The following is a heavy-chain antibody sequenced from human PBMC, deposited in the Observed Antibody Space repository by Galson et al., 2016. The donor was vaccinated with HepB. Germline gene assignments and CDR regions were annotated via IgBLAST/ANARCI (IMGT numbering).Heavy chain of an antibody. CDR2: IKQAGGEK. D-gene: IGHD5-12*01. V-gene: IGHV3-7*04. Sequence: SLRLSCAASGFTFSSYWMSWVRQAPGKGLEWVANIKQAGGEKIYVDSVKGRFTISRDNAKNSLYLQMNSLRAEDTAVYYCARGFGTSGYTDAFDIWGQGTMVTVSS. CDR3: ARGFGTSGYTDAFDI. J-gene: IGHJ3*02. CDR1: GFTFSSYW.